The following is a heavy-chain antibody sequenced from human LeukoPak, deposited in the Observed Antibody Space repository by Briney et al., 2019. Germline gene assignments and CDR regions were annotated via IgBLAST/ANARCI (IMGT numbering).Heavy chain of an antibody. CDR1: GFTFGSYA. Sequence: GESLRRSCAASGFTFGSYAMSWVRQTPGKSLEWVSIITNGGVTTYYADSVRGRFTISRDNSKNMLYLQMNSLRAEDTAVYYCVKLSSGSGSKFGFDSWGQGTLVTVSS. J-gene: IGHJ4*02. CDR3: VKLSSGSGSKFGFDS. CDR2: ITNGGVTT. V-gene: IGHV3-23*01. D-gene: IGHD6-19*01.